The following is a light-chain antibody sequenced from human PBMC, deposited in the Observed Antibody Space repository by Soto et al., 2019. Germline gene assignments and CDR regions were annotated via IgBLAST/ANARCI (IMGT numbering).Light chain of an antibody. CDR3: QQADSFPLT. V-gene: IGKV1-12*01. CDR1: QSIYKW. J-gene: IGKJ4*01. Sequence: DIQMPQSPSSVSASVGDSIPISCRASQSIYKWLVWYQQKPGKATKLLIYAASSLQSGVPSRFSGSGSGTDFTLTISSLQPEDFATYYCQQADSFPLTFGGGTKVDNK. CDR2: AAS.